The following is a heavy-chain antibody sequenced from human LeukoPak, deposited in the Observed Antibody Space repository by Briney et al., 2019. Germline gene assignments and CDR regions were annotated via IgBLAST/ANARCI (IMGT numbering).Heavy chain of an antibody. CDR1: GFTFSSYG. J-gene: IGHJ4*02. CDR3: ARDRIRAVAGSGYFDY. V-gene: IGHV3-23*01. Sequence: GGSLRLSCAASGFTFSSYGMSWVRQAPGKGLEWVSAISGSGGSTYYADSVKGRFTISRDNSKNALYLQMNSLRAEDTAVYYCARDRIRAVAGSGYFDYWGQGTLVTVSS. CDR2: ISGSGGST. D-gene: IGHD6-19*01.